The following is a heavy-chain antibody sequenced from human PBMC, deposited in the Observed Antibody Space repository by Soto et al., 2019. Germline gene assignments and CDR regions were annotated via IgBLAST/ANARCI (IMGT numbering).Heavy chain of an antibody. CDR1: GFTFNTHW. V-gene: IGHV3-74*01. Sequence: EVQLVESGGGLILPGGSLRLSCAASGFTFNTHWRHWVRQAPGKGLVWVSRINSDGSITDYADSVKGRFSISRDNPRNTLYLQMSSLSPEDTAVYYCARAMTSVGAAAKGDFWGQGTLVTVSS. D-gene: IGHD1-26*01. CDR3: ARAMTSVGAAAKGDF. CDR2: INSDGSIT. J-gene: IGHJ4*02.